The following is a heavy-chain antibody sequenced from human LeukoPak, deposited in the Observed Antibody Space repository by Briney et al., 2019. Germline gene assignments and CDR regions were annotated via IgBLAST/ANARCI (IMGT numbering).Heavy chain of an antibody. V-gene: IGHV3-49*03. J-gene: IGHJ4*02. D-gene: IGHD3-22*01. CDR1: GFTFGDYA. Sequence: GGSLRLSCTASGFTFGDYAMSWFRQAPGKGLEWVGFIRSKAYGGTTEYAASVKGRFTISRDDSKSIAYLQMNSLKTEDTAVYYCTREHYYDSSGPDYWGQGTLVTVSS. CDR3: TREHYYDSSGPDY. CDR2: IRSKAYGGTT.